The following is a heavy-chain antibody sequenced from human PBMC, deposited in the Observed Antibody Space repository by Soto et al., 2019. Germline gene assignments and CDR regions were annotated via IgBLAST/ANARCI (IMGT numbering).Heavy chain of an antibody. V-gene: IGHV4-34*01. CDR3: ARAVYYDFWSGYYFDKLGSEYYFDY. Sequence: TSETLSLTCAVYGGSFSGYYWSWIRQPPGKGLEWIGEINHSGSTNYNPSLKSRVTISVDTSKNQFSLKLSSVTAADTAVYYCARAVYYDFWSGYYFDKLGSEYYFDYWGQGTLVTVSS. J-gene: IGHJ4*02. CDR2: INHSGST. D-gene: IGHD3-3*01. CDR1: GGSFSGYY.